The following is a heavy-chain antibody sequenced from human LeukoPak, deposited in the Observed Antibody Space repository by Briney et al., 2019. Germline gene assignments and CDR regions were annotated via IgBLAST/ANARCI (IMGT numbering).Heavy chain of an antibody. J-gene: IGHJ1*01. CDR3: ARNYYDSSGYAQEYFQH. Sequence: PSETLSLTCTVSGGSIISYYWSWIRQPPGKGLEWIGYLYYSGSTNYNPSLKSRVTISVDTSKNQFSLKLSSVTAADTAVYYCARNYYDSSGYAQEYFQHWGQGTLVTVSS. CDR2: LYYSGST. D-gene: IGHD3-22*01. CDR1: GGSIISYY. V-gene: IGHV4-59*01.